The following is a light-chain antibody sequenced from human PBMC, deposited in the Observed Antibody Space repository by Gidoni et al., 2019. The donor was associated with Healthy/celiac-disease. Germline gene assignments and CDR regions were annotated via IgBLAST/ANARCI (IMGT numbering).Light chain of an antibody. CDR1: SSDVGGYHY. V-gene: IGLV2-11*01. J-gene: IGLJ1*01. CDR3: CSYAGSYRV. CDR2: DVS. Sequence: QSALTQPRSVSWSPGQSVTIPCTGTSSDVGGYHYVSWYQQHPGKAPKLMIYDVSKRPSGVPDRFSGSKSGNTASLTISGLQAEDEADYYCCSYAGSYRVFGTGTKVTVL.